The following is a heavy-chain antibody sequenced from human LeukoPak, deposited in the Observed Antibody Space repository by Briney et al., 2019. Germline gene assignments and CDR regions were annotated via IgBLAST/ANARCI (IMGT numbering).Heavy chain of an antibody. D-gene: IGHD1-26*01. Sequence: ASVKVSCKASGYTFTTQAMNWVRQAPGQQGPEWMGWIHTNTGNPTYAQDFTGRFLFSLDTSVNTAYLHISGLKVEDTGLYYCTIGSYWGQGTLVTVSS. J-gene: IGHJ4*02. CDR2: IHTNTGNP. CDR3: TIGSY. CDR1: GYTFTTQA. V-gene: IGHV7-4-1*02.